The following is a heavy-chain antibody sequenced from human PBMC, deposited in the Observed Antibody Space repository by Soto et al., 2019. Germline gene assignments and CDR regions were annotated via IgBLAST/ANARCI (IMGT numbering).Heavy chain of an antibody. J-gene: IGHJ4*02. CDR3: ARGHRSSMNTYDGRYFDD. D-gene: IGHD2-21*01. V-gene: IGHV1-69*13. CDR1: GGTFSSQL. Sequence: ASVKVSCKASGGTFSSQLISWVRQAPGQGXEWMGGIIPLFLRTYYAQKFQARVTITADDSTSTVYMEMSSLRSDDTAVYYCARGHRSSMNTYDGRYFDDWGQGTLVTVSS. CDR2: IIPLFLRT.